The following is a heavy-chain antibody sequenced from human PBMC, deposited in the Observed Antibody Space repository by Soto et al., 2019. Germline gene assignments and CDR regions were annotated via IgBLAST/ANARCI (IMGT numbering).Heavy chain of an antibody. Sequence: QVHLVQSGAEVKRPWASVKVSCKASAYTSTLYGSTWVRQAPGQGLEWMGWIRAHNGETKFARKFQDRLTMTTDPSSSTVFMDLRILTSDDTAAYYCAAALVTSGCFDYWGKGTRVTVAS. V-gene: IGHV1-18*01. CDR1: AYTSTLYG. CDR3: AAALVTSGCFDY. CDR2: IRAHNGET. J-gene: IGHJ4*02. D-gene: IGHD6-19*01.